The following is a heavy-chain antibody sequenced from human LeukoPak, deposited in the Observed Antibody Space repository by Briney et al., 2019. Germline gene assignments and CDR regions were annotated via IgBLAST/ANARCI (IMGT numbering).Heavy chain of an antibody. V-gene: IGHV3-21*01. Sequence: GGSLRLSCAASGFTFSSYCMNWVRQAPGKGLEWVSSISSSSSYTYYADSLKGRFTISRDNAKNSLYLQMNSLRAEDTAVYYCARDLTLYDFWGGYFFNSPLYYYGMDVWGQGTTVTVSS. J-gene: IGHJ6*02. CDR3: ARDLTLYDFWGGYFFNSPLYYYGMDV. CDR1: GFTFSSYC. D-gene: IGHD3-3*01. CDR2: ISSSSSYT.